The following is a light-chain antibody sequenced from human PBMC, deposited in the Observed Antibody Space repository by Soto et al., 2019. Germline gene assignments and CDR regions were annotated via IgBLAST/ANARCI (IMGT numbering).Light chain of an antibody. J-gene: IGLJ1*01. CDR1: SSNIGGNS. CDR2: DDN. V-gene: IGLV1-51*01. CDR3: GSWDSRLSAYV. Sequence: QSVLTHPPSVSAAPGQKVTISCSGSSSNIGGNSVSWYQQLPGTAPKLLIYDDNKRPSGIPDRFSGSKSGTSATLGITGFQTGDEADYYCGSWDSRLSAYVFGTGTRSPS.